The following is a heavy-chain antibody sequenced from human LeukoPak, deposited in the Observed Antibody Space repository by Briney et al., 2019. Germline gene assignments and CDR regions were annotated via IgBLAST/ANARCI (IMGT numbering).Heavy chain of an antibody. CDR2: IWYDGSNK. CDR1: GFTFRSYG. D-gene: IGHD3-10*01. V-gene: IGHV3-33*01. CDR3: ARVAGHDIRGLITYYFDD. Sequence: GRSLGLSCAASGFTFRSYGMQWVRQAPGKGLEWVAIIWYDGSNKYYADSVKGRFTISRDNSKNMLYLQMNSLRAEDTAVYYCARVAGHDIRGLITYYFDDWGQGTLVTVSS. J-gene: IGHJ4*02.